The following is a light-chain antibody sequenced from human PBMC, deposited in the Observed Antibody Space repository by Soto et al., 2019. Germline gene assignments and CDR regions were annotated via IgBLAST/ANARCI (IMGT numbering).Light chain of an antibody. CDR2: VNRDGSH. V-gene: IGLV4-69*01. J-gene: IGLJ3*02. Sequence: QSVLTQSPSASASLGASVTLTCTLSSGHSNYAIAWHQQQPEKGPRYLMKVNRDGSHSKGDGIPDRFSGSRSGAERYLTISSLQSEDEADYYCQTWGTGIVVFGGGTKLTVL. CDR3: QTWGTGIVV. CDR1: SGHSNYA.